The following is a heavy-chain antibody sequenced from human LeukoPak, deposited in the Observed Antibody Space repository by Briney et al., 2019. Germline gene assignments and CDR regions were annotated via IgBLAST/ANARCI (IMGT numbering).Heavy chain of an antibody. CDR1: GFTFSSYS. J-gene: IGHJ4*02. Sequence: GGSLRLSCAASGFTFSSYSMNWVRQAPGKGLEWVAHSSYDRTTIYYADSVKDRFTISRDNAKNSLYLQMNSLRAEDTAVYYCAREGNYYFDYWGQGTLVTVSS. CDR2: SSYDRTTI. CDR3: AREGNYYFDY. V-gene: IGHV3-48*04. D-gene: IGHD1-7*01.